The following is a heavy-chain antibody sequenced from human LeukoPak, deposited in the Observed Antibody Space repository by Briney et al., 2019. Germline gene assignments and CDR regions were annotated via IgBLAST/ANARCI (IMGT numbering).Heavy chain of an antibody. CDR3: ARGPQYYFDY. J-gene: IGHJ4*02. V-gene: IGHV4-34*01. CDR1: GGSFSGYY. CDR2: INHSGST. Sequence: SETLSLTCAVYGGSFSGYYWSWIRQPPGKGLEWIGEINHSGSTNYNPSLKSRVTISVDTSKNQFSLKLSSVTAADTAVYYCARGPQYYFDYWGQGTLVIVSS.